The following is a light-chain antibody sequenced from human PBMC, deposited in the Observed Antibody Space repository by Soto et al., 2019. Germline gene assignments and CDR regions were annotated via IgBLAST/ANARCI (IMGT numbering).Light chain of an antibody. V-gene: IGLV4-69*01. Sequence: QLVLTQSPSASASLGASVKLNCTLSRGHSSYAIAWHQQQPEKGPRYLMKLSSDGSHSKGDGIPDRFSGSSSGAERYLTISSLQSEDEADYYCQTWDTGARVVFGGGTKLTVL. CDR2: LSSDGSH. J-gene: IGLJ2*01. CDR3: QTWDTGARVV. CDR1: RGHSSYA.